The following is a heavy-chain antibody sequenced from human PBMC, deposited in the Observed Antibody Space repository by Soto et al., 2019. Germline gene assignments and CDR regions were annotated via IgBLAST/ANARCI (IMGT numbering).Heavy chain of an antibody. CDR3: ARENYGDYVGRYYYYGMDV. D-gene: IGHD4-17*01. CDR2: INSDGSST. CDR1: GFTFSSYW. V-gene: IGHV3-74*01. J-gene: IGHJ6*02. Sequence: HPGGSLRLSCAASGFTFSSYWMHWVRQAPGKGLVWVSRINSDGSSTSYADSVKGRFTISRDNAKNTLYLQMNSLRAEDTAVYYCARENYGDYVGRYYYYGMDVWGQGTTVTVSS.